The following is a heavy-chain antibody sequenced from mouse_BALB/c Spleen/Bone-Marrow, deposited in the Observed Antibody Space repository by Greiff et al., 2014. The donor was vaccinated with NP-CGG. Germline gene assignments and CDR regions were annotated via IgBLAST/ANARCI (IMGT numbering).Heavy chain of an antibody. CDR3: AKQYGNSDWYFDV. J-gene: IGHJ1*01. CDR1: GLPLTDYV. Sequence: QVQLQQSGPGLVAPSQGLSITCTVSGLPLTDYVISWIRQPPGKGLEWLGIIWGGGSTYYNPALKSRLTISKDNSRSQVFLKMNSLQTDDTAMYYCAKQYGNSDWYFDVWGAGTTVAVSS. CDR2: IWGGGST. V-gene: IGHV2-6-5*01. D-gene: IGHD2-1*01.